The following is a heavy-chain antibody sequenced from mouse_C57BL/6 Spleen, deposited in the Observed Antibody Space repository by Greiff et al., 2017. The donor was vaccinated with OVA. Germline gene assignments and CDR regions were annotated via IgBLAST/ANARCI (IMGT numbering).Heavy chain of an antibody. CDR2: INPNTGGT. J-gene: IGHJ2*01. Sequence: VQLQQSGPELVKPGASVKIPCKASGYTFTDYNMDWVKQSPGKGLEWIGDINPNTGGTIYNQKFKGKATLTVDKSSSTASMELRSLTSEDTAVYDCARSEYYGSSNGYFDDWGKGTTLTVSS. V-gene: IGHV1-18*01. CDR3: ARSEYYGSSNGYFDD. D-gene: IGHD1-1*01. CDR1: GYTFTDYN.